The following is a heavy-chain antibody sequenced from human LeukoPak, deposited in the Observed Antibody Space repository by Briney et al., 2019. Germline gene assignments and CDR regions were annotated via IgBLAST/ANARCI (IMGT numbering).Heavy chain of an antibody. CDR1: GGSISRYY. Sequence: SETLSLTCTVSGGSISRYYWSWIRQPPGTGLEWIGYVYHCGNTSNNPTLKSRVTVLGEKSKNQYYLTLTSLTAADMAVYYCATSRYSTGLFDFWGQGTLVTVSS. V-gene: IGHV4-59*13. CDR2: VYHCGNT. J-gene: IGHJ4*02. CDR3: ATSRYSTGLFDF. D-gene: IGHD6-25*01.